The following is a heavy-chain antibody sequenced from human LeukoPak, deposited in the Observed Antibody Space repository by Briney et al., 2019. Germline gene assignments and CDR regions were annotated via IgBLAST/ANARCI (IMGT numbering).Heavy chain of an antibody. CDR2: INSDESST. CDR1: GFTFSDYW. D-gene: IGHD7-27*01. J-gene: IGHJ6*04. V-gene: IGHV3-74*01. Sequence: GSLRLSCAASGFTFSDYWVHWVRQAPGKGLVWVSRINSDESSTTYADSVKGRFTISRDNAKNTLYLQVNSLRPEDTAVYYCARCFWGSSYYGMDVWGKGTTVTVSS. CDR3: ARCFWGSSYYGMDV.